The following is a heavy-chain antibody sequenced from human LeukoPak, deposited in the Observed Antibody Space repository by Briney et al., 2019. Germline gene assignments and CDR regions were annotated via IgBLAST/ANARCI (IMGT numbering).Heavy chain of an antibody. CDR3: ATTDSGWYRSYAY. V-gene: IGHV4-34*08. Sequence: PSETLSLTCAVYGVTFSGYNWSWIRQPPGKGLEWIWEINHSGSTNYSPSLKSRVTISVDTSKTQFSLKLSSVTAADTAVYYCATTDSGWYRSYAYWGQGTLVTVSS. J-gene: IGHJ4*02. D-gene: IGHD6-19*01. CDR2: INHSGST. CDR1: GVTFSGYN.